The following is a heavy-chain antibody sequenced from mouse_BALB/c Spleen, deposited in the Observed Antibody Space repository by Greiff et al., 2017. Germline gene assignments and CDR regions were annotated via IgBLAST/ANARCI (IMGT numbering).Heavy chain of an antibody. J-gene: IGHJ4*01. D-gene: IGHD2-14*01. CDR2: ISSGGGST. V-gene: IGHV5-12-1*01. Sequence: EVNVVESGGGLVKPGGSLKLSCAASGFAFSSYDMSWVRQTPEKRLEWVAYISSGGGSTYYPDTVKGRFTISRDNAKNTLYLQMSSLKSEDTAMYYCARYDEDYYAMDYWGQGTSVTVSS. CDR1: GFAFSSYD. CDR3: ARYDEDYYAMDY.